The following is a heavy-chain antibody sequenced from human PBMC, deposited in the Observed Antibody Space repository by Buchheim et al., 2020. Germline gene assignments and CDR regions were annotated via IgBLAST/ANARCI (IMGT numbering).Heavy chain of an antibody. D-gene: IGHD3-22*01. CDR3: AKDLYYYDSSGYYNYYYYYYGMDV. CDR2: ISGSGGST. Sequence: EVQLLESGGGLVQPGGSLRLSCAASGFTFSSYAMSWVHQAPGKGLEWVSAISGSGGSTYYADSVKGRFTISRDNSKNTLYLQMNSLRAEDTAVYYCAKDLYYYDSSGYYNYYYYYYGMDVWGQGTT. J-gene: IGHJ6*02. CDR1: GFTFSSYA. V-gene: IGHV3-23*01.